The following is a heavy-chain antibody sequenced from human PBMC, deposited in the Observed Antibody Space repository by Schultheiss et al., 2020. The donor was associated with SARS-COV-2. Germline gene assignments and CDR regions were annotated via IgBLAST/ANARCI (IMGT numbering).Heavy chain of an antibody. D-gene: IGHD3-16*01. CDR2: ISSSSSYI. CDR1: GFTFSSYS. CDR3: ARDRQDLSYDY. V-gene: IGHV3-21*01. J-gene: IGHJ4*02. Sequence: GESLKISCAASGFTFSSYSMNWVRQAPGKGLEWVSSISSSSSYIYYADSVKGRFTISRDNAKNSLYLQMNSLRAEDTAVYYCARDRQDLSYDYWGQGTLVTVSS.